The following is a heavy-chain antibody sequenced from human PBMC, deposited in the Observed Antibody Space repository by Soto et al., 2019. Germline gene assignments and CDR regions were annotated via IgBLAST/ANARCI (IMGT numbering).Heavy chain of an antibody. D-gene: IGHD2-15*01. CDR2: VYYTGST. Sequence: QVQLQESGPGLVKPSETLSLTCTVSGGSISNYYWNWIRQPPGKGLEWIGYVYYTGSTNYHPSLTSRVTVSVDTSNNQFSLKLSSVTAADTAVYYCARGYCSGGNCYWFDYWGQGTLVTVSS. CDR1: GGSISNYY. CDR3: ARGYCSGGNCYWFDY. V-gene: IGHV4-59*08. J-gene: IGHJ4*02.